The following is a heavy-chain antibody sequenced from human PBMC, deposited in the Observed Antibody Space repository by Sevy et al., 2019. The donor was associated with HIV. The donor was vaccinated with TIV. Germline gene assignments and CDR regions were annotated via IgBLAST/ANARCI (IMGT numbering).Heavy chain of an antibody. CDR1: GYIFPNYG. Sequence: ASVKVSCRASGYIFPNYGVRWVRQAPGQGLEWMGWISGYNGNTKYAQELQGRVTMTRDTSTTTAHMELRSLRSDDTAIYYCARSHDISGYYSEYYYYYGIDVWGQGTTVAVSS. D-gene: IGHD3-22*01. V-gene: IGHV1-18*01. J-gene: IGHJ6*02. CDR2: ISGYNGNT. CDR3: ARSHDISGYYSEYYYYYGIDV.